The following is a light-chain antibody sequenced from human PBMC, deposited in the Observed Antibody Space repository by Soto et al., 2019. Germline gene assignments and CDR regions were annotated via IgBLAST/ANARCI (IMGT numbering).Light chain of an antibody. CDR2: EGI. Sequence: QSVLTQPASVSGSPGQSITISCSGTSSNIGGYNVVSWYQQHPGKAPKVIVYEGIKRPSGVSDRFSGSTSGSTASLTISGLQAEDEADYYCSSYAGSNKSVFGTGTKVTVL. CDR3: SSYAGSNKSV. J-gene: IGLJ1*01. CDR1: SSNIGGYNV. V-gene: IGLV2-14*02.